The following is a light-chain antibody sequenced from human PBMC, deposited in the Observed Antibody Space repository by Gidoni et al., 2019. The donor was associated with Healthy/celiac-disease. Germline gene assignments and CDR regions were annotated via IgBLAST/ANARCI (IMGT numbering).Light chain of an antibody. J-gene: IGLJ2*01. Sequence: QSALTQPASVSGSPGQSITISCTGTSSDVGSYNLVSWYQQHPGKAPKLMIYEVGKRPSGVSTRFSGSKSGNTASLTISGLQAEDEADYYCCSYAGSSTFVVFGGGTKLTVL. V-gene: IGLV2-23*02. CDR2: EVG. CDR3: CSYAGSSTFVV. CDR1: SSDVGSYNL.